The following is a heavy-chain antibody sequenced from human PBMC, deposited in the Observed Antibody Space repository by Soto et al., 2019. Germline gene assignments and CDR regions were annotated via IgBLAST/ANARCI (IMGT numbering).Heavy chain of an antibody. J-gene: IGHJ4*02. CDR3: AKDGTDFWGGSPFDY. Sequence: EVQLLESGGGLVQPGGSLRLSCAASGFTFNNYGMWWVRQAPGKGLEWLSGLNGSGVRTYYAAAVKGRFTISRDNSKNTVYLQLSGLRAEDTAVYYCAKDGTDFWGGSPFDYWGQGTLVTVSS. CDR2: LNGSGVRT. D-gene: IGHD3-3*01. V-gene: IGHV3-23*01. CDR1: GFTFNNYG.